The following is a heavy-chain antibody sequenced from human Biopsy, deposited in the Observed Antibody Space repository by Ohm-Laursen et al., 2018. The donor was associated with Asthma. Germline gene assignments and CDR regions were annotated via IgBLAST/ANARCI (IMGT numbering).Heavy chain of an antibody. Sequence: SQTLSLTCTVSGGSISNSNYYWGWIRQHPVKGLEWIGHIYYSGSTYYNPSLKSRVSISLDTSKNQPSLSLTSVTAADTAVYYCARTTYGHDGFDPWGQGTLVTVSS. V-gene: IGHV4-31*03. CDR3: ARTTYGHDGFDP. CDR2: IYYSGST. CDR1: GGSISNSNYY. J-gene: IGHJ5*02. D-gene: IGHD4-17*01.